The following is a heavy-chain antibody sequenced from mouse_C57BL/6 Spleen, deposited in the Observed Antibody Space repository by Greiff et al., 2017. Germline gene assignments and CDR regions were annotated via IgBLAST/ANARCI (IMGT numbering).Heavy chain of an antibody. CDR1: GFSLTSYA. Sequence: QVQLKESGPGLVAPSQSLSITCTVSGFSLTSYAISWVRQPPGKGLEWLGVIWTGGGTNYNSALKSRLSISKDNSKSQVFLKMNSLQTDDTARYYCATYDYDGRGYAMDYWGQGTSVTVSS. CDR2: IWTGGGT. V-gene: IGHV2-9-1*01. J-gene: IGHJ4*01. D-gene: IGHD2-4*01. CDR3: ATYDYDGRGYAMDY.